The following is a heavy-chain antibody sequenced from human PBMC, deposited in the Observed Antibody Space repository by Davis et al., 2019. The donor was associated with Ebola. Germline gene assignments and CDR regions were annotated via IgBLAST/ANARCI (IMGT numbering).Heavy chain of an antibody. D-gene: IGHD6-25*01. V-gene: IGHV4-59*01. Sequence: SETLSPTCTVSGGSISSYYWSCIRHPPGKGLAWIGYIYYSGSTNYNPSLKSRVTISVDTSKNQFSLKLSSVTAADTAVYYCARGGETFDYWGQGTLVTVSS. CDR3: ARGGETFDY. CDR1: GGSISSYY. CDR2: IYYSGST. J-gene: IGHJ4*02.